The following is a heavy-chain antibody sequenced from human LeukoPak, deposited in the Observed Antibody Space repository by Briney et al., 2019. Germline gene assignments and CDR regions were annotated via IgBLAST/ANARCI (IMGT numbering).Heavy chain of an antibody. D-gene: IGHD2-2*01. Sequence: GGSLRLSCAASGFTLSSYAMSWVRQAPGKGLEWVSAISGSGASTYYADSVKGRFAISRDNSKNTLYLQMNSLRAEDTAVYYCAKDQGYCSSTSCYAAGDFDYWGQGTLVTVSS. CDR3: AKDQGYCSSTSCYAAGDFDY. CDR2: ISGSGAST. J-gene: IGHJ4*02. V-gene: IGHV3-23*01. CDR1: GFTLSSYA.